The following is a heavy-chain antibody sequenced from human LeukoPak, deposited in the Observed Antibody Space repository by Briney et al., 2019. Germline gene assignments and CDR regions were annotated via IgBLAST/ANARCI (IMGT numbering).Heavy chain of an antibody. CDR3: ARGTGYYDPHMDV. CDR1: GFTVSSNY. D-gene: IGHD3-9*01. J-gene: IGHJ6*03. Sequence: GGSLRLSCAASGFTVSSNYMSWVRQAPGKGLEWVSVIYSGGSTYYADSVKGRFTISRDNSKNTLYLQMNSLRAEDTAVYYCARGTGYYDPHMDVWGKGTTVTISS. V-gene: IGHV3-53*01. CDR2: IYSGGST.